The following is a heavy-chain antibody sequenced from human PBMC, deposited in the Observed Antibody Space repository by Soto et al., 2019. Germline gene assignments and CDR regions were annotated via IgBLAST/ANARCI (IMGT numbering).Heavy chain of an antibody. CDR2: INTDGSDT. Sequence: GGSLRLSCAASGFIFSSEWMYWVRQAPGKGLVWVSRINTDGSDTRYADSVKGRFTISRDNAKNTVYLQMNSLRAEDTGVYYCVRDRPGSQEYFDYWGQGNMVTVS. V-gene: IGHV3-74*01. D-gene: IGHD3-10*01. CDR3: VRDRPGSQEYFDY. J-gene: IGHJ4*02. CDR1: GFIFSSEW.